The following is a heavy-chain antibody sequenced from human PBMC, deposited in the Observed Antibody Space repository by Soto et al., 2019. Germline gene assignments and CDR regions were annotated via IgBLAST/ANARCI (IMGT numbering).Heavy chain of an antibody. V-gene: IGHV5-10-1*01. CDR3: ARQVEQGGGNYIVAVPAAIPAGWFDP. Sequence: GESLKISCKGSGYSFTSYWISWVRQMPGKGLEWMGRIDPSDSYTNYSPSFQGHVTISADKSISTAYLQWSSLKASDTAMYYCARQVEQGGGNYIVAVPAAIPAGWFDPWGQGTLVTVSS. CDR2: IDPSDSYT. D-gene: IGHD2-2*02. CDR1: GYSFTSYW. J-gene: IGHJ5*02.